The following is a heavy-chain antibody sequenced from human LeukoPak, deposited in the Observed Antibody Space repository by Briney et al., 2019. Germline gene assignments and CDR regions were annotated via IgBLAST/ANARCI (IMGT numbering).Heavy chain of an antibody. CDR1: GYTFTSYG. CDR2: ISAFDSNT. J-gene: IGHJ4*02. D-gene: IGHD3-10*01. V-gene: IGHV1-18*01. Sequence: ASMKVSCKASGYTFTSYGISWVRQAPGQGLEWMGWISAFDSNTNYQQNLEGRVSLTTDTSTSTAYIELSSLRSEDTAVYYCARNNGSGSYPHWGQGTLVTVSS. CDR3: ARNNGSGSYPH.